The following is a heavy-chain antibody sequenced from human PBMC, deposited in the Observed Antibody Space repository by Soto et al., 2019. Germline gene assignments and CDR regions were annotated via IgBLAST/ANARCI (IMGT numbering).Heavy chain of an antibody. Sequence: PSETLSLTCTVSRGSISSGTNYWAWIRQPPGKGLEWIANIYYSGSTFYNPSLKSRVTISGDTSKSQFSQKLSSVTAADTAVYYCARHTRNQFDPWGQGTLVTVSS. J-gene: IGHJ5*02. CDR2: IYYSGST. V-gene: IGHV4-39*01. CDR3: ARHTRNQFDP. CDR1: RGSISSGTNY.